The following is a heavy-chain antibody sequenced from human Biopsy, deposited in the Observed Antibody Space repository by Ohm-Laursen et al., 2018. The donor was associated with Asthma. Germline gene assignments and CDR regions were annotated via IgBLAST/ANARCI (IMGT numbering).Heavy chain of an antibody. CDR1: GDSFSNYA. Sequence: SSVKVSCKASGDSFSNYAISWVRQAPGQGLEWMGGLIPVLGTPDHAQMFEGRVTITADESTSTAYMELSSLSSEDAAVYYCARGYSGSDRIVYYYSDLEVWGQGTTVTVSS. CDR2: LIPVLGTP. CDR3: ARGYSGSDRIVYYYSDLEV. D-gene: IGHD5-12*01. J-gene: IGHJ6*02. V-gene: IGHV1-69*01.